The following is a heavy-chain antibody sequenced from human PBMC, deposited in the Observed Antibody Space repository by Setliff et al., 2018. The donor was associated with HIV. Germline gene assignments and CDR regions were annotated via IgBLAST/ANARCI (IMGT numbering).Heavy chain of an antibody. CDR3: AKDTSRVVSSINGAYFDY. J-gene: IGHJ4*02. V-gene: IGHV1-2*02. CDR2: INPNSGGT. D-gene: IGHD5-12*01. Sequence: ASVKVSCKASGYTFTGYYMHWVRQAPGQGLEWMGWINPNSGGTNCAQKFQGRVTMTRDTSISTYYMELNSLRAEDTAVYYCAKDTSRVVSSINGAYFDYWGRGTLVTVSS. CDR1: GYTFTGYY.